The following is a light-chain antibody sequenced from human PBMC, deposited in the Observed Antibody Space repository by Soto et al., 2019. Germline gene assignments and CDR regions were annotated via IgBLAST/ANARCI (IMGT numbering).Light chain of an antibody. CDR1: QSVSSSY. Sequence: EIVLTQSPGTLSLSPGERATLSCRASQSVSSSYLAWYQQKPGQAPRLLIYGASSRATGIPDRFSGSGSGTDLTVTISRLETEDFAVYYCQQYGSSPRTFGQGTKVEIK. V-gene: IGKV3-20*01. CDR2: GAS. J-gene: IGKJ1*01. CDR3: QQYGSSPRT.